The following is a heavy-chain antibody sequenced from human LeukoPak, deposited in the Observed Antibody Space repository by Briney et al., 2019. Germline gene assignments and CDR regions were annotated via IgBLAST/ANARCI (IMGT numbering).Heavy chain of an antibody. CDR3: ARVSGRDGYNFAY. J-gene: IGHJ4*02. Sequence: PSETLSLTCTVSGGSISSYYWSWIRQPPGKGLEWIGYIYYSGSTNYNPSLQSRVTISVDTSKNQFSLKVSSVTAADTAVYYCARVSGRDGYNFAYWGQGTLVTVSS. V-gene: IGHV4-59*08. CDR2: IYYSGST. CDR1: GGSISSYY. D-gene: IGHD5-24*01.